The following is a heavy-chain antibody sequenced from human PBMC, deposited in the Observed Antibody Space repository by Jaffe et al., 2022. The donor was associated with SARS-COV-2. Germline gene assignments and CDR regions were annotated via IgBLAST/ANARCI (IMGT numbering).Heavy chain of an antibody. V-gene: IGHV3-30*04. CDR1: GFAFNSYA. D-gene: IGHD5-12*01. CDR3: AGLLYSGHDY. Sequence: QVQLVESGGGVVQPGRSLRLSCAASGFAFNSYAMHWVRQAPGKGLEWVAVISYDGSNSYYADSVKGRFTISRDNSKNTLYVQMNSLRVEDTAVYYCAGLLYSGHDYWGRGTLVTVSS. CDR2: ISYDGSNS. J-gene: IGHJ4*02.